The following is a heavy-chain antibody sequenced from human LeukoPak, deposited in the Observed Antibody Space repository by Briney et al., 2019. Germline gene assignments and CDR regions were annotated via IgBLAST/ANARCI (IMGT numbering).Heavy chain of an antibody. CDR3: ARQRGGSWVNDY. V-gene: IGHV4-39*01. D-gene: IGHD1-26*01. J-gene: IGHJ4*02. Sequence: SGTLSLTCTVSDASISSSYFYWSWIRQPPGKGLEWIGNVFHSGSTHYSPSLKSRVTISVVTSRKQFSLRLSAATAADTAVYYCARQRGGSWVNDYWGQGTLVTVSS. CDR2: VFHSGST. CDR1: DASISSSYFY.